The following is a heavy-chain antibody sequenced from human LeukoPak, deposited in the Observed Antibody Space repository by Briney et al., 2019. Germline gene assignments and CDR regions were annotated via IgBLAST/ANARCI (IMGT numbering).Heavy chain of an antibody. Sequence: GSLRLSCEASGFTFSDSAFHWVRQASGKGLEWVARISNKINNYATAYTVSVQGRFTISRDNAKNSLYLQMNSLRAEDTAVYYCARAIGPAAILAFGDYYGMDVWGQGTTVTVSS. V-gene: IGHV3-73*01. CDR1: GFTFSDSA. CDR3: ARAIGPAAILAFGDYYGMDV. CDR2: ISNKINNYAT. J-gene: IGHJ6*02. D-gene: IGHD2-2*02.